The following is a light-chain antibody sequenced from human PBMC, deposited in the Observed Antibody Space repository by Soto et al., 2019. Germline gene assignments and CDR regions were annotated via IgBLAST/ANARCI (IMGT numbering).Light chain of an antibody. CDR2: AAS. CDR1: QSISSY. V-gene: IGKV1-39*01. J-gene: IGKJ2*01. CDR3: QQSYSTPRT. Sequence: DIQMTQSPSSLSASVGDRVTITCRASQSISSYLNWYQQKPGKAPKLLIYAASSLQSGVPSRFSGSGSGTDFTLPISSLQPEDFATYYCQQSYSTPRTFGQGNKLEIK.